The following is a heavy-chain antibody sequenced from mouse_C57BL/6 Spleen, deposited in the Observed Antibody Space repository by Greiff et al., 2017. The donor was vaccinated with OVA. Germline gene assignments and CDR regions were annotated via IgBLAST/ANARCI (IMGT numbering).Heavy chain of an antibody. Sequence: EVQRVESGGGLVKPGGSLKLSCAASGFTFSDYGMHWVRQAPEKGLEWVAYISSGSSTIYYADTVKGRFTISRDNAKNTLFLQMTSLRSEDTAMYYCARDTTVVEGYFDVWGTGTTVTVSS. CDR3: ARDTTVVEGYFDV. D-gene: IGHD1-1*01. J-gene: IGHJ1*03. CDR1: GFTFSDYG. CDR2: ISSGSSTI. V-gene: IGHV5-17*01.